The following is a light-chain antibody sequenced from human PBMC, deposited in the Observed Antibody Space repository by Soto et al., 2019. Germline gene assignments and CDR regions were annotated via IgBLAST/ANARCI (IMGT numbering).Light chain of an antibody. J-gene: IGKJ1*01. V-gene: IGKV1-5*03. CDR2: KAS. Sequence: DIQMTQSPSTLSASVGDRVTITCRASQSISVWLAWYQQKAGKAPNLLIYKASRLESGVPSRFSGSGSETEFTLTTSGLQPGDSATYYCQQYNSYSPTFGQGT. CDR3: QQYNSYSPT. CDR1: QSISVW.